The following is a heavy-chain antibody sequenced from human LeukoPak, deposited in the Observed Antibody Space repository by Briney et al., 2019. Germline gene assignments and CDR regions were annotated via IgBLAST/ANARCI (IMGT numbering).Heavy chain of an antibody. D-gene: IGHD6-19*01. CDR3: ARRDQNFVYGNGWLAPGYFDN. CDR1: GFTFNSYA. J-gene: IGHJ4*02. V-gene: IGHV3-30*04. Sequence: GGSLRLSCAASGFTFNSYAVYWGRQAPGKGLESGAGISNDASNKYTAHSVKGRFTISRDNSKNTLYLQMNSLRAEDTAVYYCARRDQNFVYGNGWLAPGYFDNWGQGTLVTVSS. CDR2: ISNDASNK.